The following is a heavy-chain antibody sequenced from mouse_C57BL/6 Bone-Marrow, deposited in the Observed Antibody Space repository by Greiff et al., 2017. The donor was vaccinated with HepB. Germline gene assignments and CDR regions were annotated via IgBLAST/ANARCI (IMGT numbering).Heavy chain of an antibody. V-gene: IGHV14-4*01. CDR1: GFNIKDDY. D-gene: IGHD3-3*01. Sequence: EVKLMESGAELVRPGASVKLSCTASGFNIKDDYMHWVKQRPEQGLEWIGWIDPENGDTEYASKFQGKATITADTSSNTASLQLSSLTSEDTAVYYCTRGWFDYWGQGTTLTVSS. CDR3: TRGWFDY. J-gene: IGHJ2*01. CDR2: IDPENGDT.